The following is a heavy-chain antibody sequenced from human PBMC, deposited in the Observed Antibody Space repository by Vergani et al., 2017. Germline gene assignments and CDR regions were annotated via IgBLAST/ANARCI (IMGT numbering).Heavy chain of an antibody. CDR1: GYSFTSYW. V-gene: IGHV5-51*01. Sequence: EVQLVQSGSEVKKPGESLKISCKGSGYSFTSYWIGWVRQMPGKGLEWMGIIYPCDSDTRYSPSFQGQVTIAYDKALSTAYMPWSSLEALDAAMYYCARQRAGGGFDIWGQGTMVTVSS. D-gene: IGHD3-10*01. CDR2: IYPCDSDT. J-gene: IGHJ3*02. CDR3: ARQRAGGGFDI.